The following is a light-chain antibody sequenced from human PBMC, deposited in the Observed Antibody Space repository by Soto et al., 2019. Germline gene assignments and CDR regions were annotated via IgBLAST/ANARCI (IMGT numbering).Light chain of an antibody. J-gene: IGLJ1*01. CDR2: EVT. Sequence: QSLLTQPPSPSGAPGQSVTLSCPGNRSEVGRYDYVSWYQQHPGKAPKVIIYEVTKRPSGVPDRFSGSKSGNTASLTVSGLQAEDEADYYCTSNAGSNIFVFGAGTKVTVL. CDR3: TSNAGSNIFV. CDR1: RSEVGRYDY. V-gene: IGLV2-8*01.